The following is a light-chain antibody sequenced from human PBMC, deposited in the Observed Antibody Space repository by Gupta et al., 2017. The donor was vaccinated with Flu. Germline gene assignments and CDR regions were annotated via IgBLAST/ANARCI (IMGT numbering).Light chain of an antibody. J-gene: IGKJ2*01. CDR1: RNIGTW. Sequence: DIQITQSPSALSASVGDRVTITCQASRNIGTWLAWYQQNPGKAPKLLIYKASNLEGEVPSRFSGSGSGTEFTLTISSLQPDDFATYMCQQHYTFPYTFGQGTRLQIK. CDR3: QQHYTFPYT. CDR2: KAS. V-gene: IGKV1-5*03.